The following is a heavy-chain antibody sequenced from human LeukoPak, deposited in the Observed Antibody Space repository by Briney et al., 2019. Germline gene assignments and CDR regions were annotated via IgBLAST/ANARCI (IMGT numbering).Heavy chain of an antibody. Sequence: SETLSLTCTVSGGSISSSSYYWGWIRQPPGKGLEWIGSIYYSGGTYYNPSLKSRVTISVDTSKNQFSLKLSSVTAADTAVYYCASPGGRIAVAETYFQHWGQGTLVTVSS. CDR3: ASPGGRIAVAETYFQH. V-gene: IGHV4-39*01. CDR2: IYYSGGT. J-gene: IGHJ1*01. D-gene: IGHD6-19*01. CDR1: GGSISSSSYY.